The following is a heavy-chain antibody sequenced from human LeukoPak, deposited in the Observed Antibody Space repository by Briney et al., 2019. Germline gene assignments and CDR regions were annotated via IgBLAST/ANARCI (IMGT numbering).Heavy chain of an antibody. V-gene: IGHV3-23*01. CDR3: AKVGGMKRGYYFDY. CDR2: ISGSGGST. Sequence: GGSLRLSCAASGFTFSRYAMSWVRQAPGKGLEWVSAISGSGGSTYYADSVKGRFTIPRDNSKNTLYLQMNSLRAEDTAVYYCAKVGGMKRGYYFDYWGQGTLVTVSS. J-gene: IGHJ4*02. D-gene: IGHD3-16*01. CDR1: GFTFSRYA.